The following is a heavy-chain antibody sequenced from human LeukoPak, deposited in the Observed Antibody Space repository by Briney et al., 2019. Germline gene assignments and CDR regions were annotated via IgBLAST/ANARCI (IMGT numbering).Heavy chain of an antibody. CDR2: ISGSTSYI. V-gene: IGHV3-21*01. D-gene: IGHD3-16*02. Sequence: GGSLRLSCVAFAFTFRTYSMHWVRQAPGKGLEWVSSISGSTSYIYYADSVRGRFTISRDNAKNSLYLQMNSLRPEDTAVYYCARGSDFVWGSYRPYFDYWGQGTLVTVSS. J-gene: IGHJ4*02. CDR3: ARGSDFVWGSYRPYFDY. CDR1: AFTFRTYS.